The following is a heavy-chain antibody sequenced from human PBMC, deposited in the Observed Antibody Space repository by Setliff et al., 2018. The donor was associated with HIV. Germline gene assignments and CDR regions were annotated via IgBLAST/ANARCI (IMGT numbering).Heavy chain of an antibody. CDR3: ARGRAAAPID. V-gene: IGHV3-21*01. CDR2: ITSTSDYI. D-gene: IGHD6-13*01. Sequence: GESLKISCAASGFTFSSYSMNWVRQAPGKGLEWVSSITSTSDYIYYADSVKGRFTISRDNAKNSLYLQMNSLRAEDTAVYYCARGRAAAPIDWGQGTLVTVSS. J-gene: IGHJ4*02. CDR1: GFTFSSYS.